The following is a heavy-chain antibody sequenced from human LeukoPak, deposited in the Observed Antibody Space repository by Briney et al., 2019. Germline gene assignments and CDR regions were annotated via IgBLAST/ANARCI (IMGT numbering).Heavy chain of an antibody. Sequence: GGSLRLSCAASGFTFSSYAMHWVRQAPGKGLEWVAVISYDGSNKYYADSVKGRFTISRDNSKNTLYLQMNSLRAEDTAVYYCARGRLTTGTTGITDYWGQGTLVTVSS. CDR2: ISYDGSNK. CDR1: GFTFSSYA. J-gene: IGHJ4*02. D-gene: IGHD1-1*01. CDR3: ARGRLTTGTTGITDY. V-gene: IGHV3-30*04.